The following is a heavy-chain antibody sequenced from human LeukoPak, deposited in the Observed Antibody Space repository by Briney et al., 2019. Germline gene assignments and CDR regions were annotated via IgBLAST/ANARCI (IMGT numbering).Heavy chain of an antibody. Sequence: GGSLRLSCTTFGFTFGDDGWSWFRQAPGKGLEWICFIRKKAYGETTEYAASVRGRFTISRDDANGIAYLQMNSLKTEDTALYYCVRGSHDYGDSNYYFDQWGQGTLVTVSS. CDR1: GFTFGDDG. CDR2: IRKKAYGETT. J-gene: IGHJ4*02. CDR3: VRGSHDYGDSNYYFDQ. V-gene: IGHV3-49*03. D-gene: IGHD4-17*01.